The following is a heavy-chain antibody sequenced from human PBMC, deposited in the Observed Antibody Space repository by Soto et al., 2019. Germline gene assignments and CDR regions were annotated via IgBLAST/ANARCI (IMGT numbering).Heavy chain of an antibody. CDR1: GFTFSSYS. CDR2: ISSSSSYI. Sequence: EVHLVESGGGLVKPGGSLRLSCAASGFTFSSYSMNWVRQAPGKGLEWVSSISSSSSYIYYADSVKGRFTISRDNAKNSLYLQMNSLRAEDTAVYYCARVVVVPAAGIDYWGQGTLVTVSS. D-gene: IGHD2-2*01. J-gene: IGHJ4*02. CDR3: ARVVVVPAAGIDY. V-gene: IGHV3-21*01.